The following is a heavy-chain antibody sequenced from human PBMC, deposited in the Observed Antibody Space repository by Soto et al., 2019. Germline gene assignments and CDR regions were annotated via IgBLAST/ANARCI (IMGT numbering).Heavy chain of an antibody. J-gene: IGHJ5*02. D-gene: IGHD3-16*01. CDR2: IYYSGST. CDR1: GGSISSGGYY. Sequence: LSLTCTVSGGSISSGGYYWSWIRQHPGKVLEWIGYIYYSGSTYYNPSLKSRVTISVDTSKNQFSLKLSSVTAADTAVYYCGRGEWLGERRFDPWGQGTLVTVSS. V-gene: IGHV4-31*03. CDR3: GRGEWLGERRFDP.